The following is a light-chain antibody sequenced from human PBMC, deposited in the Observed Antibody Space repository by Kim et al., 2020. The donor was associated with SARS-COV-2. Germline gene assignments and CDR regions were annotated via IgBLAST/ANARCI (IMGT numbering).Light chain of an antibody. CDR2: NVS. CDR1: SNDVGGYNY. J-gene: IGLJ2*01. V-gene: IGLV2-11*03. CDR3: CSYAGSYTV. Sequence: PGHSVTISCTGTSNDVGGYNYVSWYQQHPGTPPILTIYNVSNRPSGVPDRFSGSKSGNTASLTISGLQPEDEADYYCCSYAGSYTVFGGGTQLTVL.